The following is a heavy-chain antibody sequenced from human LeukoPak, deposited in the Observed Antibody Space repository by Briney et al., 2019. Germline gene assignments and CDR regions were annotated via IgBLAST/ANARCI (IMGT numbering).Heavy chain of an antibody. CDR2: INTNTGNP. J-gene: IGHJ5*02. V-gene: IGHV7-4-1*02. Sequence: ASVKVSCKASGYTLTSYAMNWVRQAPGQGLEWMGWINTNTGNPTYAQGFTGRFVFSLDTSVSTAYLQISSLKAEDTAVYYCARQAAAYTKNGLDNWFDPWGQGTLVTVSS. D-gene: IGHD6-13*01. CDR3: ARQAAAYTKNGLDNWFDP. CDR1: GYTLTSYA.